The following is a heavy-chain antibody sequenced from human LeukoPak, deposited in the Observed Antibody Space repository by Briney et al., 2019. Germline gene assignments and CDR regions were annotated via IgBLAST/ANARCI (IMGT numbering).Heavy chain of an antibody. D-gene: IGHD3-3*01. CDR2: ISAYNGNT. CDR1: GYTFTSYG. CDR3: ARDFGFLEWYNY. Sequence: ASVKVSCKASGYTFTSYGISWVRQAPGQGLEWMGWISAYNGNTNYAQKFQGRVTMTRDTSISTAYMELSRLRSDDTAVYYCARDFGFLEWYNYWGQGTLVTVSS. V-gene: IGHV1-18*01. J-gene: IGHJ4*02.